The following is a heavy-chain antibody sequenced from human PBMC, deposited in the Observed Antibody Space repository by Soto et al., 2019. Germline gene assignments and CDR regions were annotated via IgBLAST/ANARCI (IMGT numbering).Heavy chain of an antibody. CDR3: AREGPNDYYGMDV. J-gene: IGHJ6*02. V-gene: IGHV4-61*01. CDR1: GGSVSSGIYY. CDR2: IYYSGST. Sequence: LETLSITCTVSGGSVSSGIYYWSWIRQPPGKGLEWIGYIYYSGSTNYNPSLKSRVTISVDTSKNQFSLKLSSVTAADTAVYYCAREGPNDYYGMDVWGQGTTVTVSS.